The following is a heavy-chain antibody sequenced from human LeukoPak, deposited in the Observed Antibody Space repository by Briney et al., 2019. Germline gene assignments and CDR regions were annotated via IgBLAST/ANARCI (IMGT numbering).Heavy chain of an antibody. D-gene: IGHD6-19*01. CDR3: AKVGVVAGSEGWSDP. V-gene: IGHV3-23*01. CDR1: GFTFSSYG. J-gene: IGHJ5*02. Sequence: GGSLRLSCAASGFTFSSYGMSWVRQAPGKGLEWVSAISGSGGSTYYADSVKGRFTISRDNSKNTLYLQMNSLRAEDTAVYYCAKVGVVAGSEGWSDPWGQGTLVTVSS. CDR2: ISGSGGST.